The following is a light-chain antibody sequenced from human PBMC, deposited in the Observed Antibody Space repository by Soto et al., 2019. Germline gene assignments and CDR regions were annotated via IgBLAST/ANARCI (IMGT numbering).Light chain of an antibody. CDR3: QQYYNFPLT. V-gene: IGKV4-1*01. Sequence: DIVMTQSPDSLAVSLGERATINCKSGQSVLHSSNNKNRLVWYQQKPGQPPKLLIYWASTRESGVPDRFSGSGSGTDFTLTISSLQAEDVAVYYCQQYYNFPLTFDRGTKVEI. J-gene: IGKJ4*02. CDR2: WAS. CDR1: QSVLHSSNNKNR.